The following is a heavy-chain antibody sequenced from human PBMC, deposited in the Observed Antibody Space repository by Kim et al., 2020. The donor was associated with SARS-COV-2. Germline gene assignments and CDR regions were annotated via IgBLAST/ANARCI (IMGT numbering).Heavy chain of an antibody. Sequence: ASVKVSCKASGYTFTSYYMHWVRQAPGQGLEWMGIINPSGGSTSYAQKFQGRVTMTRDTSTSTVYMELSSLRSEDTAVYYCARDRVWFGELRRNAFDIWGQGTMVTVSS. J-gene: IGHJ3*02. CDR2: INPSGGST. CDR3: ARDRVWFGELRRNAFDI. CDR1: GYTFTSYY. D-gene: IGHD3-10*01. V-gene: IGHV1-46*01.